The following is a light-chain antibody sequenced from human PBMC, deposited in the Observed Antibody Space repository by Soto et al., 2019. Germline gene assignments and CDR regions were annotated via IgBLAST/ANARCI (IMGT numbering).Light chain of an antibody. Sequence: QSALTQPASVSGSPGQSITISCTGTSSDVGGYNYVSWYQQHTGKAPKLIIYEVSNRPSWVSNRFSGSKSGNTASLTISGLQAEDEADYYCSSYTSSSTPFYVFGTGTKLPS. J-gene: IGLJ1*01. V-gene: IGLV2-14*01. CDR2: EVS. CDR3: SSYTSSSTPFYV. CDR1: SSDVGGYNY.